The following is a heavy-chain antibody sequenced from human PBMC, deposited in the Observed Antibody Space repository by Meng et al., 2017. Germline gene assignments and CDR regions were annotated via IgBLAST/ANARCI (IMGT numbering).Heavy chain of an antibody. CDR3: ARDRGAVAGTNFDY. Sequence: QGALQVSGPGLVKPSGTPSLPCAVSGGSISSSNWWSWVRQPPGKGLEWIGEIYHSGSTNYNPSLKSRVTISVDKSKNQFSLKLSSVTAADTAVYYCARDRGAVAGTNFDYWGQGTLVTVSS. CDR1: GGSISSSNW. J-gene: IGHJ4*02. V-gene: IGHV4-4*02. D-gene: IGHD6-19*01. CDR2: IYHSGST.